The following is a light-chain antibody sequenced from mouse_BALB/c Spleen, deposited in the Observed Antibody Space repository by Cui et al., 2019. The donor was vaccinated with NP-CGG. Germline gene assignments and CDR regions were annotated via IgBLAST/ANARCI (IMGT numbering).Light chain of an antibody. Sequence: QAVVTQESALTTSPGETVTLTCRSSTGTVTTSNYANWVQEKPDHLFTGLIGGTNNRAPGVPARFSGPLIGDEAALTITGAQTEDEAIYFCALWYSNHWVFGGGTKLTVL. CDR2: GTN. CDR1: TGTVTTSNY. CDR3: ALWYSNHWV. J-gene: IGLJ1*01. V-gene: IGLV1*01.